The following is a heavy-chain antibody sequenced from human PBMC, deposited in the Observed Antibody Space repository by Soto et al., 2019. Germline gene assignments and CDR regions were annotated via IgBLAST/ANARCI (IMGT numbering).Heavy chain of an antibody. CDR3: AKGGSLDGDYSYYYGMDV. D-gene: IGHD4-17*01. J-gene: IGHJ6*02. CDR1: GFTFSSYG. V-gene: IGHV3-30*18. CDR2: ISYNGSNK. Sequence: QVQLVESGGGVVQPGRSLRLSCAASGFTFSSYGMHWVRQAPGKGLEWVAVISYNGSNKYHAESVKGRFTISRDNSKSWLYLQMNSLRAEDTAVYYCAKGGSLDGDYSYYYGMDVWGQGTTVTVSS.